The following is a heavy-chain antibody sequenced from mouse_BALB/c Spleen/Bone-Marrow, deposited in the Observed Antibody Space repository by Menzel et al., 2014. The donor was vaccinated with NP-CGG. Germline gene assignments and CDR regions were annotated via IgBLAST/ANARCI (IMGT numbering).Heavy chain of an antibody. V-gene: IGHV5-6-5*01. CDR3: ARVNYYGSFDY. CDR1: GFTFSSYA. J-gene: IGHJ2*01. Sequence: EVQLVESGGGLVKPGGSLKLSCAAPGFTFSSYAMSWVRQTPEKRLEWVASISSGGSTYYPDSVKGRFTISRDNARNILYLQMSSLRSEDTAMYYCARVNYYGSFDYWGQGTTLTVSS. D-gene: IGHD1-2*01. CDR2: ISSGGST.